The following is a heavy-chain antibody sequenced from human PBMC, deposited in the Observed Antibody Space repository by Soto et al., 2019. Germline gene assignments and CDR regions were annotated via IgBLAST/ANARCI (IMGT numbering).Heavy chain of an antibody. CDR1: GGTFSSYT. CDR2: IIPILGIA. D-gene: IGHD4-4*01. J-gene: IGHJ3*02. V-gene: IGHV1-69*04. Sequence: SVKVSCKASGGTFSSYTISWVRQAPGQGLEWMGRIIPILGIANYAQKFQGRVTITADKSTSTAYMELSSLRSEDTAVYYCARDGNFDAFDIWGQGTMVTVSS. CDR3: ARDGNFDAFDI.